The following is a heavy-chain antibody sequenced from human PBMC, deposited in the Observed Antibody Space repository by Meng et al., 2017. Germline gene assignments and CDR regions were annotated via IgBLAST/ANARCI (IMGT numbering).Heavy chain of an antibody. CDR2: AYYRSKWYH. Sequence: RLHQSGPGLVKPSQTPSLSCAISGDSVASNSAAWNWIRQSPSRGLEWLGRAYYRSKWYHDYAESVKSRISIDPDTSKNQFSLQLRSVTPEDSAVYYCARGSYSFNSWGQRTLVTVSS. D-gene: IGHD1-26*01. CDR1: GDSVASNSAA. CDR3: ARGSYSFNS. V-gene: IGHV6-1*01. J-gene: IGHJ4*02.